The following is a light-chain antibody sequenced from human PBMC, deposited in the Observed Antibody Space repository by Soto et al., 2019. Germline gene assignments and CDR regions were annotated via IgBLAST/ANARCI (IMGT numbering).Light chain of an antibody. CDR3: QQRSNWPT. J-gene: IGKJ1*01. V-gene: IGKV3-11*01. Sequence: EIVLTQSPATLSLSPGERATLSCRASQSVSSYLAWYQQKPGQAPRLLIYDASNRATGIPAGFSGSGSGTDFTLTISILEPEDFAVYYCQQRSNWPTFGQGTKVEIK. CDR1: QSVSSY. CDR2: DAS.